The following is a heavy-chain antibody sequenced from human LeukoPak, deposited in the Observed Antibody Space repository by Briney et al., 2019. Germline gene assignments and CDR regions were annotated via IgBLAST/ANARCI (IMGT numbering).Heavy chain of an antibody. V-gene: IGHV1-69*13. CDR1: GGTFSSYA. D-gene: IGHD4-17*01. CDR2: IIPIFGTA. Sequence: GASVKVSCKASGGTFSSYAISWVRQAPGQGLEWMGGIIPIFGTANYAQKFQGRVTITADESTSTAYMELSSLRSEDTAVYYCAREDYGDYFKWDYWGQGTLVTVSS. CDR3: AREDYGDYFKWDY. J-gene: IGHJ4*02.